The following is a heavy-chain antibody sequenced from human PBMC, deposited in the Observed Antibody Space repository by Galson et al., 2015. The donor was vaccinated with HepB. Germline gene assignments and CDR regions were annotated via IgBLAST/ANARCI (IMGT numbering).Heavy chain of an antibody. CDR3: ARDFGSGSYYKDSWFDP. CDR1: GGSISSYY. J-gene: IGHJ5*02. D-gene: IGHD3-10*01. Sequence: SETLSLTCTVSGGSISSYYWSWIRQPPGKGLEWIGYIYYSGSTNYNPSLKSRVTISVDTSKNQFSLKLSSVTAADTAVYYCARDFGSGSYYKDSWFDPWGQGTLVTVSS. CDR2: IYYSGST. V-gene: IGHV4-59*01.